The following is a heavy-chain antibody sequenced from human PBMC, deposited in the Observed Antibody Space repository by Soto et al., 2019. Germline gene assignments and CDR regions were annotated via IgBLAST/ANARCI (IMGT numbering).Heavy chain of an antibody. CDR3: ARRLAYCGGDCYGFDY. CDR1: GYSFTSYW. D-gene: IGHD2-21*02. Sequence: GESLKISCKGSGYSFTSYWIGWVRQMPGKGLEWMGIIYPGDSDTRYSPSFQGQVTISADKSISTAYLQWSSLKASDTAMYYCARRLAYCGGDCYGFDYWGQGTLVTVLL. CDR2: IYPGDSDT. V-gene: IGHV5-51*01. J-gene: IGHJ4*02.